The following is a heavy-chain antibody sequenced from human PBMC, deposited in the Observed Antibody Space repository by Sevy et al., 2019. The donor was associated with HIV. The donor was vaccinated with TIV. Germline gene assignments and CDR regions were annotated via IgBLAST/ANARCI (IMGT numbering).Heavy chain of an antibody. J-gene: IGHJ5*02. Sequence: GESLKISCKGSGYSFTSYWIGWVRQMPGKGLEWMGIIYPGDSDTRYSPSFQGQVTISADKSISTAYLQWSSLKASDTAMYYCARLGNVDTAMSDSLSWFDPWGQGTVVTVSS. CDR1: GYSFTSYW. V-gene: IGHV5-51*01. CDR3: ARLGNVDTAMSDSLSWFDP. D-gene: IGHD5-18*01. CDR2: IYPGDSDT.